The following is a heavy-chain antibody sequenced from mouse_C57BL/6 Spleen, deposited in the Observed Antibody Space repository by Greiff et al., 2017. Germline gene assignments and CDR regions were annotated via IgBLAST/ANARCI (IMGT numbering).Heavy chain of an antibody. J-gene: IGHJ4*01. CDR1: GFTFSDSY. Sequence: EVKLVESEGGLVQPGSSMKLSCTASGFTFSDSYMAWVRQVPEKGLEWVANINYDGSSTYYLDSLKSRFIISRDTAKNILYLQMSSLKSEETATYYCARNGDYYAMDYWGQGTAVTVSS. CDR3: ARNGDYYAMDY. V-gene: IGHV5-16*01. CDR2: INYDGSST. D-gene: IGHD2-13*01.